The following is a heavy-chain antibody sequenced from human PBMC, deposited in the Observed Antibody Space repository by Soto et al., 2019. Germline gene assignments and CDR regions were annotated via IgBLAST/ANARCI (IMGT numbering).Heavy chain of an antibody. CDR2: INHYGST. CDR1: GGSFSGYY. Sequence: PSETLSLTCAVYGGSFSGYYWSWIRQPPGKGLEWIGEINHYGSTNYNPSLKSRVTISVDTSKNQFSLKLNSVTAADTAVYYCARGVYCSSTNCYTDYLQHWGQGTLVTVSS. J-gene: IGHJ1*01. V-gene: IGHV4-34*01. CDR3: ARGVYCSSTNCYTDYLQH. D-gene: IGHD2-2*02.